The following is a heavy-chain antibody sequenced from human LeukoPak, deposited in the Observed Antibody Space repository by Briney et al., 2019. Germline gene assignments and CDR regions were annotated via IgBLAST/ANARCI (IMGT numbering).Heavy chain of an antibody. CDR2: ISYDGSNK. D-gene: IGHD3-22*01. V-gene: IGHV3-30-3*01. Sequence: GGSLRLSCAASGFTFSSYAMHWVRQAPGKGLEWVAVISYDGSNKYYADSVKGRFTISRDNSKDTLYLQMNSLRAEDTAVYYCARDPSYYDSSGYLGDAFDIWGQGTMVTVSS. J-gene: IGHJ3*02. CDR1: GFTFSSYA. CDR3: ARDPSYYDSSGYLGDAFDI.